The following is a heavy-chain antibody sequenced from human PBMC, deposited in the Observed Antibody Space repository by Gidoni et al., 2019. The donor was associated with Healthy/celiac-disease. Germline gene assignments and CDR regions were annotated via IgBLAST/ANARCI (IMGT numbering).Heavy chain of an antibody. CDR3: ASRLAPRYCSGGSCRDY. D-gene: IGHD2-15*01. Sequence: PPGKGLEWIGSIYYSGSTYYNPSLKSRVTISVDTSKNQFSLKLSSVTAADTAVYYWASRLAPRYCSGGSCRDYWGQGTLVTVSS. V-gene: IGHV4-39*01. CDR2: IYYSGST. J-gene: IGHJ4*02.